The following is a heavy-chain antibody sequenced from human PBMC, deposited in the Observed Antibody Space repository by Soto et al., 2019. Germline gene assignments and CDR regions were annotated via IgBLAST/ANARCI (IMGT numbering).Heavy chain of an antibody. CDR2: FDPEDGET. Sequence: ASVKVSCKVSGYTLTGLSMHWVRQAPGKGLEWMGGFDPEDGETIYAQKFQGRVTMTEDTSTDTAYMELSSLRSEDTAVYYCATVKSFRYYYDSSGYYDYWGQGTLVTVS. D-gene: IGHD3-22*01. CDR3: ATVKSFRYYYDSSGYYDY. J-gene: IGHJ4*02. V-gene: IGHV1-24*01. CDR1: GYTLTGLS.